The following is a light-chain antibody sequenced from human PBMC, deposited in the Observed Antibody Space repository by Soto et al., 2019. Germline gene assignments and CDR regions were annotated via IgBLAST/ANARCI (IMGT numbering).Light chain of an antibody. Sequence: EIVLTQSPGTLSLSPGERATLSCRASQSISSSYLAWYQQKPGQAPRLVIYGAYNRATGIPDRFSGSGSGTDFTLTINSLEPEDFAVYYCQHFGSSLRTFGQGTKVDI. V-gene: IGKV3-20*01. J-gene: IGKJ1*01. CDR3: QHFGSSLRT. CDR1: QSISSSY. CDR2: GAY.